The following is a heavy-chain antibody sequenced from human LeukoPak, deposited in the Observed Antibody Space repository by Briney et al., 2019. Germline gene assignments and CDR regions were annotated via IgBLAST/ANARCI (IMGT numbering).Heavy chain of an antibody. CDR1: GDSISSYY. V-gene: IGHV4-4*07. J-gene: IGHJ6*03. CDR3: ARDGYYYYYYYMDV. CDR2: IYTSGST. Sequence: SETLSLTCTVSGDSISSYYWSWIRQPAGKGLEWIGRIYTSGSTNYNPSLKSRVTMSVDTSKNQFSLKLSSVTAADTAVYYCARDGYYYYYYYMDVWGKGTTVTVSS.